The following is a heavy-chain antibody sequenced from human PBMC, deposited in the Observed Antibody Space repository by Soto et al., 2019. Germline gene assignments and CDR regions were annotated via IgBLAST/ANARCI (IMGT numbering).Heavy chain of an antibody. Sequence: QVHLVQSGAEVKKPGASVKVSCRASGYRFISYYVHWVRQAPGQGLEGIAVLNPANGRTTYAETSHGRPPITTATATSQVFMDLSSMRSEAAAVYFCARDLSRRQTYFGMDVWGQGTTVTVSS. J-gene: IGHJ6*02. D-gene: IGHD6-25*01. V-gene: IGHV1-46*01. CDR1: GYRFISYY. CDR2: LNPANGRT. CDR3: ARDLSRRQTYFGMDV.